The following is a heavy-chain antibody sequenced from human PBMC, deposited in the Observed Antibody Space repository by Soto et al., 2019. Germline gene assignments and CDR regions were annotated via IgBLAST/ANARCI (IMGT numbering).Heavy chain of an antibody. CDR1: GFTFSSYA. J-gene: IGHJ4*02. Sequence: GGSLRLSCAASGFTFSSYAMIWIRQVPGRGLEWVSGLWGSSGGIHYADSVKGRFSISRDNSANSVYLQMNNLRVEDTAVYYCAKDVVPGDGVWLAHDWGQGTVVTVSS. CDR2: LWGSSGGI. V-gene: IGHV3-23*01. CDR3: AKDVVPGDGVWLAHD. D-gene: IGHD4-17*01.